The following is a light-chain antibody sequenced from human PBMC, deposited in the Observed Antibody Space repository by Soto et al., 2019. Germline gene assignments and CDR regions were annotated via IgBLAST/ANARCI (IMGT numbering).Light chain of an antibody. J-gene: IGKJ4*01. Sequence: IVTTQSAATLSVSPGGRATLSCRSSQNVRTNVAWYQQKPGQAPRLLIYHSSTRATGVPARFSGSGSGTDFTLTISSLQSEDVAVYFCQQYNNWPLTFGGGTKVDIK. V-gene: IGKV3-15*01. CDR2: HSS. CDR3: QQYNNWPLT. CDR1: QNVRTN.